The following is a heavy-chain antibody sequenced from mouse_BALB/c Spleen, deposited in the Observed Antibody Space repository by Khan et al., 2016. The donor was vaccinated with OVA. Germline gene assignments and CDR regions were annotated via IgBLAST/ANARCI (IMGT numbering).Heavy chain of an antibody. D-gene: IGHD2-3*01. CDR2: INTYTGEP. J-gene: IGHJ1*01. CDR1: GYTFTNYG. CDR3: ASDGYWDFDV. V-gene: IGHV9-3-1*01. Sequence: QIQLVQSGPELKKPGETVKISCKASGYTFTNYGMNWVKQAPGKGLKWMGWINTYTGEPTYADDFKGRFVFSLETSASTAYLQISNLKNEDTATXSVASDGYWDFDVWGAGTTVTVSS.